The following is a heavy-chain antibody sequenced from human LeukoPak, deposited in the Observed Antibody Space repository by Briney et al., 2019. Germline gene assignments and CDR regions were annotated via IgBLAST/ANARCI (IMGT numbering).Heavy chain of an antibody. CDR3: ARNYPDRGSLGY. CDR2: IIPILGIA. D-gene: IGHD1-7*01. Sequence: ASVKVSCKASGGTFSSYAISWVRQAPGQGLEWMGRIIPILGIANYAQKFQGRVTITADKSTSTAYMELSSLRFEDTAVYYCARNYPDRGSLGYWGQGTLVTVSS. V-gene: IGHV1-69*04. J-gene: IGHJ4*02. CDR1: GGTFSSYA.